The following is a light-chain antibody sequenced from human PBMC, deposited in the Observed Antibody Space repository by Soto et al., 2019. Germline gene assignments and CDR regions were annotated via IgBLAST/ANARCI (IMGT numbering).Light chain of an antibody. J-gene: IGLJ2*01. CDR1: SSNSGAGYD. CDR2: GNI. V-gene: IGLV1-40*01. CDR3: QSYDSSLSGVV. Sequence: QSVLTQPPSVSGAPGQRVTISCTGSSSNSGAGYDVHWYQQLPGTAPKLLIYGNINRPSGVPDRFSGSKSGTSASLAITGLKAEVEADYYCQSYDSSLSGVVFGGGTKRTVL.